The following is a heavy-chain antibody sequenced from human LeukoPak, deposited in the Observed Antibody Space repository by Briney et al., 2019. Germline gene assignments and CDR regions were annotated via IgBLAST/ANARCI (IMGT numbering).Heavy chain of an antibody. D-gene: IGHD6-19*01. CDR2: ISSRGYT. CDR1: GSSVSNHW. V-gene: IGHV4-4*07. J-gene: IGHJ4*03. CDR3: VRTMTREWGGWYDNDY. Sequence: PSEALSLTCTVSGSSVSNHWWIWIRQPAGKGLEWIGRISSRGYTNYNPSLKSRVAMSVDTSKNQFSLKLNSVTAADTAVYYCVRTMTREWGGWYDNDYWGRGTLVTVSS.